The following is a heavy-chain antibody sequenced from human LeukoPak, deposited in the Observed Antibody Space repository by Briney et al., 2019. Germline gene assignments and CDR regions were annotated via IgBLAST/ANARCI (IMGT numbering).Heavy chain of an antibody. Sequence: GGSLRLSCAASGFTFSSYAMSWVRQAPGKGLEWVSAISGSGGSTYYADSVKGRFTISRDNSKNTLYLQMNSLRAEDTAVYYCAKDIGKGYCSGGSCYLFDYWGQGTLVTVSS. V-gene: IGHV3-23*01. J-gene: IGHJ4*02. CDR3: AKDIGKGYCSGGSCYLFDY. D-gene: IGHD2-15*01. CDR2: ISGSGGST. CDR1: GFTFSSYA.